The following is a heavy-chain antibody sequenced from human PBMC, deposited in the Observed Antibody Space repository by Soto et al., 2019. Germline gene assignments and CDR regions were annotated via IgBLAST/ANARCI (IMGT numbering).Heavy chain of an antibody. CDR1: GGSITSDY. V-gene: IGHV4-59*01. J-gene: IGHJ5*02. Sequence: PSETLSLPCAVSGGSITSDYRSWIRQSPGKGLEWIAFIYYAGITNYNPSPRSRVTISVEKTKNQCSHMQMTIMTADATALYCGRHGWLVPMIGSYWFDPWGQGTLGTVSS. CDR2: IYYAGIT. D-gene: IGHD6-19*01. CDR3: GRHGWLVPMIGSYWFDP.